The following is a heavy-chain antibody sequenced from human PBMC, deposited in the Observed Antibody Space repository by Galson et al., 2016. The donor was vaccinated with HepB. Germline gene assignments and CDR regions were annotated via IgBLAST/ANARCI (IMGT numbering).Heavy chain of an antibody. D-gene: IGHD2-21*02. V-gene: IGHV5-51*01. CDR2: IYPGQSAL. J-gene: IGHJ4*02. CDR1: GHTFTHYW. Sequence: QSAAEAKKPGEPLQISCKTSGHTFTHYWIALVRQPPGNGLEWIGTIYPGQSALPSSPSFQGHATISVDKSSSTAYLKWSSLTASDTAVDYCAGQGMLTAMGYWGQGTLVSVSS. CDR3: AGQGMLTAMGY.